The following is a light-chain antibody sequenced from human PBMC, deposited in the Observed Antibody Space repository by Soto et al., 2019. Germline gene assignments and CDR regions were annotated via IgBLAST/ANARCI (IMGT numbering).Light chain of an antibody. CDR2: DAS. CDR3: QQFYNYPRT. CDR1: QDIGTY. V-gene: IGKV1-8*01. J-gene: IGKJ1*01. Sequence: IQMTQSTSSVSASVADRVTITCRATQDIGTYLAWYQQIPGKAPKLLIYDASTLQTGVPSRFSGSGSGIDFTLTISYLQSEDFGTYYCQQFYNYPRTFGQGTKVDIK.